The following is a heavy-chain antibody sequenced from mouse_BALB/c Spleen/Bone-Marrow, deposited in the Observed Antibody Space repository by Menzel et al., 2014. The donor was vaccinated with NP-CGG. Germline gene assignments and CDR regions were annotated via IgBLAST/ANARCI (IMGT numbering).Heavy chain of an antibody. CDR3: ARNYYGSSAY. CDR2: IWSGGST. CDR1: GFSLTGYG. Sequence: VQRVESGPGLVQPSQSLSITCTVSGFSLTGYGVHWVRQSPGKGLEWLGVIWSGGSTDYNAAFISRLSISKDDSKSQVFFKMNSLQANDTAIYYCARNYYGSSAYWGQGTLVTVSA. J-gene: IGHJ3*01. V-gene: IGHV2-2*02. D-gene: IGHD1-1*01.